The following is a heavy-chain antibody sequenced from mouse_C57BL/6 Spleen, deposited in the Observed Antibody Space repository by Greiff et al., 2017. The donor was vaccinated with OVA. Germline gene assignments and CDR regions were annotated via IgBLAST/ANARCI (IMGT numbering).Heavy chain of an antibody. Sequence: QVQLQHSGAELARPGASVKLSCKASGYTFTSYGISWVKQRTGQGLEWIGEIYPRSGNTYYNEKFKGKATLTADKSSSTAYMELRSLTSEDSAVYFCAREDDGYYYFDYWGQGTTLTVSS. CDR1: GYTFTSYG. J-gene: IGHJ2*01. V-gene: IGHV1-81*01. CDR2: IYPRSGNT. D-gene: IGHD2-3*01. CDR3: AREDDGYYYFDY.